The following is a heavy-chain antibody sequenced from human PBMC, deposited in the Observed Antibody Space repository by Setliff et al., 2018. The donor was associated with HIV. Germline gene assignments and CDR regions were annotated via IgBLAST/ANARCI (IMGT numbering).Heavy chain of an antibody. J-gene: IGHJ4*02. CDR3: ARAPNSPYYSNIWYADY. Sequence: GESLTISCQTSGYSFTTHWIGWVRQMPGKGLEWMAILYPGDSDTRYSPSFQSQVTISADKSTGTAYLEWRSLTASDTAIYFCARAPNSPYYSNIWYADYWGQGTLVTVSS. CDR1: GYSFTTHW. V-gene: IGHV5-51*01. D-gene: IGHD4-4*01. CDR2: LYPGDSDT.